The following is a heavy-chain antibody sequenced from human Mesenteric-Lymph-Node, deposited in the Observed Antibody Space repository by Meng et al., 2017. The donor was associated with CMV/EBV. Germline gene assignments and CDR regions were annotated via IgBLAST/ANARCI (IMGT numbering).Heavy chain of an antibody. D-gene: IGHD3-10*01. CDR1: GFTLSSYM. J-gene: IGHJ4*02. CDR3: TRDYYTSR. Sequence: GESLKISCAASGFTLSSYMMNWVRQAPGKGLEWVSSISATSAYIYYADSVRGRFTITRDNAKNSLYLQMNSLRAEDTAVYYCTRDYYTSRWGQGTLVTVSS. CDR2: ISATSAYI. V-gene: IGHV3-21*01.